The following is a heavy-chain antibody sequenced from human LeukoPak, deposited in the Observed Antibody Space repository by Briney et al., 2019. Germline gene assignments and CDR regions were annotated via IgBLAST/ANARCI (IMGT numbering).Heavy chain of an antibody. Sequence: SETLSLTCTVSGGSISSYYWSWNRQPPGKGLEWIGYIYYSGSTNYNPSLKSRVTISVDTSKNQFSLKLSSVTAADTAVYYCARLTTVTTYDWFDPWGQGTLVTVSS. D-gene: IGHD4-11*01. CDR2: IYYSGST. CDR3: ARLTTVTTYDWFDP. V-gene: IGHV4-59*01. CDR1: GGSISSYY. J-gene: IGHJ5*02.